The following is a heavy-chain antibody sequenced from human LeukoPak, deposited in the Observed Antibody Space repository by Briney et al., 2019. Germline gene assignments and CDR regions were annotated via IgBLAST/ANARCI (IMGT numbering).Heavy chain of an antibody. D-gene: IGHD2-2*02. Sequence: GGSLRLSCAASGFTFSSHSMNWVRQAPGKGLEWLSYITPSGFTMHSDSVQGRFTISRDSAKNSVYLQMNSLTAEDTAMYYCAKDKSVVVPAAITGPFQHWGQGTLVTVSS. CDR2: ITPSGFTM. V-gene: IGHV3-48*04. CDR3: AKDKSVVVPAAITGPFQH. J-gene: IGHJ1*01. CDR1: GFTFSSHS.